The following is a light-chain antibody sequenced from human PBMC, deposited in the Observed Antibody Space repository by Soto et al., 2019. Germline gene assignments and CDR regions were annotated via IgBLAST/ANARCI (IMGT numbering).Light chain of an antibody. CDR3: SSYTSSSTLV. CDR2: EVS. CDR1: SSDVGGYNY. V-gene: IGLV2-14*01. Sequence: QSARTQPASVSGSPGRSITISCTGTSSDVGGYNYVSWYQQHPGKAPKLMIYEVSNRPSGVSNRFSGSKSGNTASLTISGLQAEDEADYYCSSYTSSSTLVFGTGTKVTVL. J-gene: IGLJ1*01.